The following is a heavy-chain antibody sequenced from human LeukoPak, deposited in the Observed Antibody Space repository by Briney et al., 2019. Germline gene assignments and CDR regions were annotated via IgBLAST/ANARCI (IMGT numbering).Heavy chain of an antibody. V-gene: IGHV3-53*01. J-gene: IGHJ4*02. CDR1: GFSVSNY. CDR3: ARVRNVNSVAGTVDY. CDR2: IYSNGNT. Sequence: GGSLRLSCEASGFSVSNYMSWVRQAPGKGLEWVSVIYSNGNTYYADSVKGRFTISRDNSKNTLYLQMNSLRAEDTAVYYCARVRNVNSVAGTVDYWGQGTLVTVSS. D-gene: IGHD6-19*01.